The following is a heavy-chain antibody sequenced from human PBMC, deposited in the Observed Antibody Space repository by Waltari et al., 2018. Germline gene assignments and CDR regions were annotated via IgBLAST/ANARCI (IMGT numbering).Heavy chain of an antibody. CDR2: ISSNGGST. V-gene: IGHV3-64*01. CDR1: GFTFSSYA. J-gene: IGHJ6*02. Sequence: EVQLVESGGGLVQPGGSLRLSCAASGFTFSSYAMHWVRQAPGKGLEYVSAISSNGGSTYYANSGKGRFTISRDNSKNTLYLQMGSLRAEDMAVYYCARGVRIYSGYDYYYYYYGMDVWGQGTTVTVSS. CDR3: ARGVRIYSGYDYYYYYYGMDV. D-gene: IGHD5-12*01.